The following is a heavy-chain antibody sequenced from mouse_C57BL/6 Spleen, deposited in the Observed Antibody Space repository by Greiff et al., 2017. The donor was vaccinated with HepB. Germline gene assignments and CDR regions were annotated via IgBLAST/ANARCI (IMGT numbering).Heavy chain of an antibody. CDR3: ARERVYYSSYYAMDY. D-gene: IGHD2-5*01. CDR1: GYTFTSYW. V-gene: IGHV1-55*01. J-gene: IGHJ4*01. Sequence: QVQLKQPGAELVKPGASVKMSCKASGYTFTSYWITWVKQRPGQGLEWIGDIYPGSGSTNYNEKFKSKATLTVDTSSSTAYMQLSSLTSEDSAVYYCARERVYYSSYYAMDYWGQGTSVTVSS. CDR2: IYPGSGST.